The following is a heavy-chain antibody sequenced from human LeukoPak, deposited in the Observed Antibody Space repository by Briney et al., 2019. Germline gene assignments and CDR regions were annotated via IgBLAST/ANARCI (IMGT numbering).Heavy chain of an antibody. CDR3: ARAPDGPVAGISKRLGGPHPIDY. CDR1: GGTFSSYA. J-gene: IGHJ4*02. CDR2: INPSGGST. V-gene: IGHV1-46*01. D-gene: IGHD6-19*01. Sequence: GASVKVSCKASGGTFSSYAISWVRQAPGQGLEWMGLINPSGGSTSYAQKFQGRVTMTRDTSTSTVYMELSSLRSEDTAVYYCARAPDGPVAGISKRLGGPHPIDYWGQGTLVTVSS.